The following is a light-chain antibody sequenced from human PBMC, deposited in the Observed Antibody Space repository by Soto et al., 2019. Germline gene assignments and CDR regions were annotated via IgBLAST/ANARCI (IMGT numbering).Light chain of an antibody. Sequence: EIVMTQSPATLSVSPGETATLSCRASQSVSCNVAWYQQKPGQAPSLLIYGASTRATDIPPRFSGSGSGTEFTHTITSLQSEDIAVYFCQQYKNWTPLTFGGGTKVEIK. CDR2: GAS. CDR1: QSVSCN. J-gene: IGKJ4*01. CDR3: QQYKNWTPLT. V-gene: IGKV3-15*01.